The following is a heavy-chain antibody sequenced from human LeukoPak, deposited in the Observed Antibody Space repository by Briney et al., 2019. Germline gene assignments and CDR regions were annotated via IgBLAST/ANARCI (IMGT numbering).Heavy chain of an antibody. V-gene: IGHV4-59*12. D-gene: IGHD2-2*01. CDR3: ARAVFGVVPAEIDV. J-gene: IGHJ6*04. Sequence: SETLSLTCTVSGGSISSYYWSWIRQPPGKGLEWIGYIYHSGSTYYNPSLKSRVTISVDRSKNQFSLKLSSVTAADTAVYYCARAVFGVVPAEIDVWGKGTTVTVSS. CDR1: GGSISSYY. CDR2: IYHSGST.